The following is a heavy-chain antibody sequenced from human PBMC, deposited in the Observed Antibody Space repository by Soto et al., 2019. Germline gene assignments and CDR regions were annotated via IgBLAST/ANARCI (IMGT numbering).Heavy chain of an antibody. V-gene: IGHV3-23*01. CDR1: GFTFSSYA. J-gene: IGHJ4*02. D-gene: IGHD3-22*01. Sequence: GGSLRLSCAASGFTFSSYAMSWVRQAPGKGLEWVSAISGSGGSTYYADSVKGRFTISRDNSKNTLYLQMNSLRAEDAAVYYCAKDQRSSGYYYYWGQGTLVTVSS. CDR3: AKDQRSSGYYYY. CDR2: ISGSGGST.